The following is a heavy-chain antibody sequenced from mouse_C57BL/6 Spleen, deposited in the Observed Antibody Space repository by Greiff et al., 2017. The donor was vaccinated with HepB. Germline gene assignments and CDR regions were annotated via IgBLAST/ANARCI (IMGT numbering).Heavy chain of an antibody. V-gene: IGHV5-16*01. CDR2: INYDGSST. CDR1: GFTFSDYY. CDR3: ARGENSFDY. J-gene: IGHJ2*01. Sequence: EVKLVESEGGLVQPGSSMKLSCTASGFTFSDYYMAWVRQVPEKGLEWVANINYDGSSTYYLDSLKSRFIISRDNAKNILYLQMSSLKSEDTATYYCARGENSFDYWGQGTTLTVSS.